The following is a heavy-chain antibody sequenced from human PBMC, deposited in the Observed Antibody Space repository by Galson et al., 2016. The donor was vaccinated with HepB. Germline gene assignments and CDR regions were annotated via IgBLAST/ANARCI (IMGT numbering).Heavy chain of an antibody. D-gene: IGHD4-17*01. V-gene: IGHV1-18*01. CDR2: ISAYNGNT. CDR3: SRAPFQYGDYYFYP. J-gene: IGHJ5*02. CDR1: GYTFTSHG. Sequence: SVKVSCKASGYTFTSHGISWVRQAPGQGLEWMGWISAYNGNTNYAQKFRGRVTMTTDTSTSTVYMELRSLRSDDTDVYYCSRAPFQYGDYYFYPWGQGTQVTVSS.